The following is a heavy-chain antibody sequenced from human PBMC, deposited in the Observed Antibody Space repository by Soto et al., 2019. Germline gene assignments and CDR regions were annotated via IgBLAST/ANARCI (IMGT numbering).Heavy chain of an antibody. CDR3: ARDCGDYSYMDV. CDR2: IYYSGST. D-gene: IGHD4-17*01. Sequence: SETLSLTCTVSGGSISSYYWSWIRQPPGKGLEWIGYIYYSGSTNYNPSLKSRVTISVDTSKNQFSLKLSSVTAADTAVYYCARDCGDYSYMDVWGKGTTVTVSS. V-gene: IGHV4-59*01. CDR1: GGSISSYY. J-gene: IGHJ6*03.